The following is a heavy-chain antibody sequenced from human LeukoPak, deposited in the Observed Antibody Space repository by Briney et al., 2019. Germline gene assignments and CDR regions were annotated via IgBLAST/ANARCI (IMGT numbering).Heavy chain of an antibody. Sequence: PSETLSLTCAVYGVSFSGYYWSWIRQPPGKGLEWIGEINHSGSTNYNPSLKSRVTISVDTSKNQFSLKLSSVTAADTAVYYCARGGRATVVPFDYWGQGTLVTVSS. CDR3: ARGGRATVVPFDY. V-gene: IGHV4-34*01. J-gene: IGHJ4*02. CDR2: INHSGST. D-gene: IGHD4-23*01. CDR1: GVSFSGYY.